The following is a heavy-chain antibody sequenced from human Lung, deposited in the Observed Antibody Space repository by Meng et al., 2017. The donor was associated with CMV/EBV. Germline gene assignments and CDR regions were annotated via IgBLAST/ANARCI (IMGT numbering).Heavy chain of an antibody. Sequence: QGKLVQSGLELKQPGASVKVSCRPSGYTFTSYAINWVRQAPGQGPDWMGWIDPNTGNPTYDQGFTGRFVFSLDTSVSTAYLQINSLRADDTAVYYCARDSPLDGYSLLDYWGQGTLVTVSS. V-gene: IGHV7-4-1*02. CDR2: IDPNTGNP. CDR1: GYTFTSYA. D-gene: IGHD5-24*01. J-gene: IGHJ4*02. CDR3: ARDSPLDGYSLLDY.